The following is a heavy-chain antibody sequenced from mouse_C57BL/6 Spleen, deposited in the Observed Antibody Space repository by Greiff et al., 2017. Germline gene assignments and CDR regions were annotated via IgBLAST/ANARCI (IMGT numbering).Heavy chain of an antibody. J-gene: IGHJ4*01. Sequence: EVKLVESGGGLVKPGGSLKLSCAASGFTFSDYGMHWVRQAPEKGLEWVAYISSGSSTIYYADTVKGRFTISTDNAKNTLFLQMTSLRSEDTAMYYCARPTTVDAMDYWGQGTSVTVSS. CDR2: ISSGSSTI. CDR3: ARPTTVDAMDY. CDR1: GFTFSDYG. D-gene: IGHD1-1*01. V-gene: IGHV5-17*01.